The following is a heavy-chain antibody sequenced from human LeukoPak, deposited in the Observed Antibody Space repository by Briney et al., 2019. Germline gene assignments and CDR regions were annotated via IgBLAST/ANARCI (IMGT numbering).Heavy chain of an antibody. J-gene: IGHJ4*02. CDR2: MSDDGSKK. CDR3: AISPNYYDSSGYSYYFDY. V-gene: IGHV3-30*03. CDR1: GFTFSNYG. D-gene: IGHD3-22*01. Sequence: GGSLRLSCAASGFTFSNYGMHWVRQAPGKGLEWVAVMSDDGSKKFYGDSVKGRFTISRDNSKNTLYLQMNSLRAEDTAVYYCAISPNYYDSSGYSYYFDYWGQGTLVTVSS.